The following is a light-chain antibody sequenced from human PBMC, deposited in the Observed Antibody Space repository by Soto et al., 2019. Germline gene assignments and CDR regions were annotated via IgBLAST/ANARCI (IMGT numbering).Light chain of an antibody. V-gene: IGLV1-40*01. CDR1: SSNIGAGYD. Sequence: QSVLTQPPSVSGAPGQRVTISCTGSSSNIGAGYDVQWYQQLPGTAHKLLIYGNSNRPSGVPDRSSGSKSGTSASLAITGLHAEDEADYYCQSYDSSLSGSVFGGGTKLTVL. J-gene: IGLJ2*01. CDR2: GNS. CDR3: QSYDSSLSGSV.